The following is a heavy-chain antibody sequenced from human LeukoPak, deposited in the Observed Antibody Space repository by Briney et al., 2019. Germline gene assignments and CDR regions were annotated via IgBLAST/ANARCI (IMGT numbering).Heavy chain of an antibody. Sequence: PGGSLRLSCAASGFTFDDYGMSWVRQAPGKGMEWVSGINWNGGSTGYADSVKGRFTISRDNAKNSLYLQMNSLRAEDTALYYCARFDVGYYYMDVWGKGTTVTVSS. V-gene: IGHV3-20*04. J-gene: IGHJ6*03. CDR1: GFTFDDYG. CDR3: ARFDVGYYYMDV. CDR2: INWNGGST. D-gene: IGHD1-26*01.